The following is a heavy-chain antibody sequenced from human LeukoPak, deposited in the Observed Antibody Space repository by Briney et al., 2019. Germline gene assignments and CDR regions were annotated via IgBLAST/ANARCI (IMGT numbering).Heavy chain of an antibody. J-gene: IGHJ3*02. CDR1: GFTFDDYA. Sequence: GGSLRLSCAASGFTFDDYAMHWVRQAPGKGLEWVSGISWNSGSIVYADSVKGRFTISRDNAKNSLYLQMNSLRAEDTAVHYCARVYDSSGYYQGGDPHDAFDIWGQGTMVTVSS. D-gene: IGHD3-22*01. V-gene: IGHV3-9*01. CDR2: ISWNSGSI. CDR3: ARVYDSSGYYQGGDPHDAFDI.